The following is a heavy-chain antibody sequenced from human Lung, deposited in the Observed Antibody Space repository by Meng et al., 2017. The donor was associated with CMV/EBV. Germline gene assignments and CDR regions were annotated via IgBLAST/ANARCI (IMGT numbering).Heavy chain of an antibody. CDR1: GDIVSSTRAA. CDR3: ARGINGGCGD. D-gene: IGHD4-23*01. CDR2: TYYRSKWYH. V-gene: IGHV6-1*01. Sequence: QVQLQQSGPGLVEHSNPLSLTCAISGDIVSSTRAAWHWIRQSPSRGLEWLGRTYYRSKWYHEYAVSVKSRITISPDTPKNQFSLQLNSMTPEDTAVYYCARGINGGCGDWGQGTLVTVSS. J-gene: IGHJ4*02.